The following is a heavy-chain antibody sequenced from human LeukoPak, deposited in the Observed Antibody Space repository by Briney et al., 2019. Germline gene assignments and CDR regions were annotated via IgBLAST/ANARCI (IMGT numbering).Heavy chain of an antibody. CDR1: GFTFSSHA. D-gene: IGHD3-10*01. CDR3: AKVHLLWFGELLSRGLDTFDI. CDR2: ISGSGGST. J-gene: IGHJ3*02. V-gene: IGHV3-23*01. Sequence: GGSLRLSCAASGFTFSSHAMTWGRQAPGKGLEWVSGISGSGGSTYYADSVKGRFTISRDNSKNTLHLQLNSLRAEDTAIYYCAKVHLLWFGELLSRGLDTFDIWGPGTMVTVSS.